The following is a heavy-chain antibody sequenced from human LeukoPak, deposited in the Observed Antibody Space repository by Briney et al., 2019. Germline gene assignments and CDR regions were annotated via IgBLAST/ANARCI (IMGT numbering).Heavy chain of an antibody. CDR1: GGSFSGYY. J-gene: IGHJ4*02. CDR3: ARVDSSGYMNDY. CDR2: INHSGST. V-gene: IGHV4-34*01. D-gene: IGHD3-22*01. Sequence: SETLSLTCAVYGGSFSGYYWSWIRQPLGKGLEWIGEINHSGSTNYNPSLKSRVTISVDTSKSQFSLKLSSVTAAGTAVYYCARVDSSGYMNDYWGQGTLVTVSS.